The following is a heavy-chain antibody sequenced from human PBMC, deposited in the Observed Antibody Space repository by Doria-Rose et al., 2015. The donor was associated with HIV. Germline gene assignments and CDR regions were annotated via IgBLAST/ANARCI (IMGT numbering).Heavy chain of an antibody. CDR3: ARGGTVAGTRFDN. J-gene: IGHJ4*02. V-gene: IGHV4-39*01. CDR2: IYYSGST. D-gene: IGHD6-19*01. Sequence: EWIGSIYYSGSTYYNPSLRSRVSISADTSKNQVSLKLTSVTAADTAVYYCARGGTVAGTRFDNWGQGTLVTVSS.